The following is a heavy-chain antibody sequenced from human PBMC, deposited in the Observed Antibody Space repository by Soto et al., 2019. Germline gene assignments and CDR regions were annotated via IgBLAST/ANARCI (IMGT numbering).Heavy chain of an antibody. CDR2: IYYSGST. Sequence: PSETLSLTCTVSGGSISSGGYYWSWIRQHPGNGLEWIGYIYYSGSTYYNPSLKSRVTISVDTSKNQFSLKLSSVTAADTAVYYCARVDSSGYQPFDYWGQGTLVTVSS. CDR3: ARVDSSGYQPFDY. J-gene: IGHJ4*02. CDR1: GGSISSGGYY. D-gene: IGHD3-22*01. V-gene: IGHV4-30-4*08.